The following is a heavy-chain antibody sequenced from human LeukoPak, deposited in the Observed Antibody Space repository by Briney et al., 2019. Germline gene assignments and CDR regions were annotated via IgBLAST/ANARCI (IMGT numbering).Heavy chain of an antibody. J-gene: IGHJ5*02. Sequence: SQTLSLTCTVSGGSISSGSYYWSWIRQPAGKGLELIGRIYTSGSTNYNPSLKSRVTISVDTYKNPFSLKLSSVTAADTAVYYCARDVNGNWFDPWGQGTLVTVSS. D-gene: IGHD2-8*01. CDR1: GGSISSGSYY. CDR3: ARDVNGNWFDP. CDR2: IYTSGST. V-gene: IGHV4-61*02.